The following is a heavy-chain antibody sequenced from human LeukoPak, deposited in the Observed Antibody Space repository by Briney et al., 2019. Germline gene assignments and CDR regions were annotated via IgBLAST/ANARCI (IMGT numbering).Heavy chain of an antibody. J-gene: IGHJ6*03. Sequence: SETLSLTCTVSGGSISSYYWSWIRQSPGKGLECIGYIHYTGSTNYNPSLKSRVTISVETSKNQFSLKLKSVTAADTAVYYCAREYSSSSIRGLAHHMDVWGKGTTVTISS. CDR2: IHYTGST. V-gene: IGHV4-59*12. D-gene: IGHD6-6*01. CDR3: AREYSSSSIRGLAHHMDV. CDR1: GGSISSYY.